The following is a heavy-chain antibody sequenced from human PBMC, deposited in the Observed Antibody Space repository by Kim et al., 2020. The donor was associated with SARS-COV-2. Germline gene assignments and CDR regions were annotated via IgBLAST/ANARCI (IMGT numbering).Heavy chain of an antibody. D-gene: IGHD2-21*02. CDR1: GGSISSADYY. Sequence: SETLSLTCTVSGGSISSADYYWSWIRQPPGKGLEWIGYIYYSGSTYYNPSLKSRVTIFLDTSKNQFSLKLSSVTAADTAVYYCARDYPPQGSQVVSGCWGQGTLVTVSS. J-gene: IGHJ4*02. V-gene: IGHV4-30-4*01. CDR3: ARDYPPQGSQVVSGC. CDR2: IYYSGST.